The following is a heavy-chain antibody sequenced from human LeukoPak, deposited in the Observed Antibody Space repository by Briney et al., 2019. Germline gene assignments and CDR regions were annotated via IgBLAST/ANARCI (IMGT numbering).Heavy chain of an antibody. Sequence: GASVKVSCKASGGTFSSYAISWVRQAPGQGLEWMGRIIPIFGIANYAQKFQGRVTITADKSTSTAYMELSSLRSEDTDVYYCARYYYDSSGFSQTFFDCWGQGTLVTVSS. CDR3: ARYYYDSSGFSQTFFDC. CDR1: GGTFSSYA. V-gene: IGHV1-69*04. D-gene: IGHD3-22*01. CDR2: IIPIFGIA. J-gene: IGHJ4*02.